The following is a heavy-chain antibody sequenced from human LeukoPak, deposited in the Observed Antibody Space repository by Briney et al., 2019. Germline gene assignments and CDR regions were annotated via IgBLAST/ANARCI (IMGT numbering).Heavy chain of an antibody. CDR3: ARMGLSGSWYLGWWFDP. CDR2: CNHSGST. Sequence: PSETLSLTCAVYGGSFSGYYWSWIRQPPGKGLEWIGECNHSGSTNYNPSLKSRVTISVDTSKNQFSLKLSSVTAADTAVYYCARMGLSGSWYLGWWFDPWGQGTLVTVSS. V-gene: IGHV4-34*01. J-gene: IGHJ5*02. D-gene: IGHD6-13*01. CDR1: GGSFSGYY.